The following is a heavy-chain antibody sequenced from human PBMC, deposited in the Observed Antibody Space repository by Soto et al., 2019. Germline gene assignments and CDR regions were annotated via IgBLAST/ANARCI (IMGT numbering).Heavy chain of an antibody. V-gene: IGHV1-46*01. J-gene: IGHJ4*02. Sequence: GGSVKVSCKASGYTFTSYYMHWVRQAPGQGLEWMGIINPSGGSTSYAQKFQGRVTMTRDTSTSTVYMELSSLRSEDTAVYYCARVTPLRRLDYWGQGTLVTVSS. CDR2: INPSGGST. D-gene: IGHD5-12*01. CDR3: ARVTPLRRLDY. CDR1: GYTFTSYY.